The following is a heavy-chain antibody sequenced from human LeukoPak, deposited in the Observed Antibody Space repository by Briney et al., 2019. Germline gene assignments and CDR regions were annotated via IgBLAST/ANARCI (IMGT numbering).Heavy chain of an antibody. V-gene: IGHV4-4*07. J-gene: IGHJ4*02. CDR2: IYTSGST. CDR1: GGSISSYY. Sequence: SETLSLTCSVSGGSISSYYWSWIRQPAGKGLEWIGRIYTSGSTNYNPSLKSRVTMSVDTSKNQFSLKLSSVTAADTAVYYCAREKVYYGSLDYWGQGTLVTVST. CDR3: AREKVYYGSLDY. D-gene: IGHD3-10*01.